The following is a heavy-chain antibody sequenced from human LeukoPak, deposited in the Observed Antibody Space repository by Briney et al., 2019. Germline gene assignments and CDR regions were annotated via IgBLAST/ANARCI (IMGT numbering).Heavy chain of an antibody. Sequence: PSETLSLTCTVSGGSISSGGYYWSWIRQPPGKGLEWIGYIYHSGSTYYNPSLKSRVTISVDRSKNQFSLKLSSVTAADTAVYYCARGSTYYYGSGSLNWFDPWGQGTLVTVSS. V-gene: IGHV4-30-2*01. CDR1: GGSISSGGYY. CDR2: IYHSGST. CDR3: ARGSTYYYGSGSLNWFDP. J-gene: IGHJ5*02. D-gene: IGHD3-10*01.